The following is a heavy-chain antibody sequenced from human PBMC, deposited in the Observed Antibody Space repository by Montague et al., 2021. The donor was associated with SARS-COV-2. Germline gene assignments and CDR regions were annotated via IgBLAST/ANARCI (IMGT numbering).Heavy chain of an antibody. Sequence: SETLSLTCAVSGGSFSDDYWSWIRQSPGKGLEWIGEVYHSGSTTYNPSVRSRVLIPIDTSRSQISLNLRSVTAADTAVYYCARGGIRIGMNRGVRSRPLDSWGQGTLVTVSS. CDR1: GGSFSDDY. CDR3: ARGGIRIGMNRGVRSRPLDS. D-gene: IGHD3-10*01. J-gene: IGHJ5*01. V-gene: IGHV4-34*01. CDR2: VYHSGST.